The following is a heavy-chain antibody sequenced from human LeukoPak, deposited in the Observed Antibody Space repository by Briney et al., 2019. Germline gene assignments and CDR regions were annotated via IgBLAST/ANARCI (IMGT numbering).Heavy chain of an antibody. D-gene: IGHD3-22*01. Sequence: GGSLRLSCAASGFTFSKMNWVRQAPGKGLECISYISASGTITHYADSVEGRFTISRDNAKNSLYLQMNSLRAEDTAVYYCARVLHKRNYDSTTYYGYWGQGTLVTVSS. CDR2: ISASGTIT. J-gene: IGHJ4*02. V-gene: IGHV3-48*03. CDR1: GFTFSK. CDR3: ARVLHKRNYDSTTYYGY.